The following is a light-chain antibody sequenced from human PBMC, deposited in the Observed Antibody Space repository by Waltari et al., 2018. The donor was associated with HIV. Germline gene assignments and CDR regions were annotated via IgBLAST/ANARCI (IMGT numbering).Light chain of an antibody. Sequence: QSALTQPASVSGSPGQSIPISCTGTSSAVGGYNYVSWYQQHPGKAPKLMIYDVSNRPSGVSNRFSGSKSGNTASLTISGLQAEDEADYYCSSYTSSSTLLFGGGTKLTVL. V-gene: IGLV2-14*03. CDR3: SSYTSSSTLL. CDR1: SSAVGGYNY. J-gene: IGLJ2*01. CDR2: DVS.